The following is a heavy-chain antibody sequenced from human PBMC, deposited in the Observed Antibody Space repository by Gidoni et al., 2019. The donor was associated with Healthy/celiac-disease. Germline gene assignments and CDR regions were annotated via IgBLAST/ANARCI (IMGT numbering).Heavy chain of an antibody. CDR2: IDWDDDK. D-gene: IGHD1-26*01. CDR1: WFSLRPSGMR. CDR3: ARISGGSYFIDAFDI. V-gene: IGHV2-70*04. Sequence: QLTLQESGPALVKPTQTLPLPCTFSWFSLRPSGMRVSWIRQPPGKALEWLARIDWDDDKFYSTSLKTRLTISKDTSKNQVVLTMNNMDPVDTATYYCARISGGSYFIDAFDIWGQGTMVTVSS. J-gene: IGHJ3*02.